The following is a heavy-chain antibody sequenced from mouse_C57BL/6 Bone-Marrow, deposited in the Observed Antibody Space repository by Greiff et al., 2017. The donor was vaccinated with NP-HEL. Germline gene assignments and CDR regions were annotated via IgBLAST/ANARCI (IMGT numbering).Heavy chain of an antibody. CDR3: ARGNYDDDEWYFDV. V-gene: IGHV7-1*01. CDR2: SRNKANDSTT. D-gene: IGHD2-4*01. J-gene: IGHJ1*03. Sequence: EVKVVESGGGLVQSGRSLRLSCATSGFTFSDFYMEWVRQAPGKGLEWIAASRNKANDSTTEYSSSVKVRFIVSRDTSPSILYLQMNALRAEDTAIYYCARGNYDDDEWYFDVWGTGTTVTVSS. CDR1: GFTFSDFY.